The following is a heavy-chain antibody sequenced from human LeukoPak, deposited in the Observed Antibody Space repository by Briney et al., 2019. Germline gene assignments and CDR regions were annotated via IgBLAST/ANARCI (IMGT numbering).Heavy chain of an antibody. CDR2: ISAYNGNT. J-gene: IGHJ6*02. Sequence: ASVKVSCKASGYTFTSYGISWMRQAPGQGLEWMGWISAYNGNTNYAQKLQGRVTMTTDTSTSTAYMELRSLRSDDTAVYYCARERSITIFGVVIHYYYYGMDVWGQGTTVTVSS. CDR3: ARERSITIFGVVIHYYYYGMDV. CDR1: GYTFTSYG. V-gene: IGHV1-18*01. D-gene: IGHD3-3*01.